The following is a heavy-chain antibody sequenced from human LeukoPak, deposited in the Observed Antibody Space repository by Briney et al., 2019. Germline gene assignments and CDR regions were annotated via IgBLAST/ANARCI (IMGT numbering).Heavy chain of an antibody. CDR1: GFTFSSYS. Sequence: GSLRLSCAASGFTFSSYSMNWVRQAPGKGLEWVSSLSSSSSYIYCADSVKGRFTISRDNAKNSLYLQMNSLRAEDTAVYYCARGHDYGDYGGYWGQGTLVTVSS. J-gene: IGHJ4*02. V-gene: IGHV3-21*01. CDR3: ARGHDYGDYGGY. CDR2: LSSSSSYI. D-gene: IGHD4-17*01.